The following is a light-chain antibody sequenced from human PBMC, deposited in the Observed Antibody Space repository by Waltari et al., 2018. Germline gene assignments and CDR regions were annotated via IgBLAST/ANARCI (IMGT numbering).Light chain of an antibody. Sequence: QSDLTHPAPASGSPCQSITLACTGSRSYVSGSNYVSWDQQHPGKATKLMIYDVSKRPSGVSNRFSGSKSGNTASLTISGLQAEDEADYYCSSYTSSSTLFGGGTKLTVL. CDR3: SSYTSSSTL. J-gene: IGLJ2*01. CDR2: DVS. CDR1: RSYVSGSNY. V-gene: IGLV2-14*01.